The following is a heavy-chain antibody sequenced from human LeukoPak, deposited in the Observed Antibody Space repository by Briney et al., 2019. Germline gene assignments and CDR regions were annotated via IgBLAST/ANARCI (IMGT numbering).Heavy chain of an antibody. Sequence: GESLQISCQGSGYTFHSYWIAWVRQLPGKGLEWMGIIYPGDSDTRYSPSFQGQVTISADKSIRTAYLQWSSLKASDTAMYYCARHTGYCSGGSCCGDFWGQGTLVTVSS. D-gene: IGHD2-15*01. CDR2: IYPGDSDT. CDR3: ARHTGYCSGGSCCGDF. V-gene: IGHV5-51*01. J-gene: IGHJ4*02. CDR1: GYTFHSYW.